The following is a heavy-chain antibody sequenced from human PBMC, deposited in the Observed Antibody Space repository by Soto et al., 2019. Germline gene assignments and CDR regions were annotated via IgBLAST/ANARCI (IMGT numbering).Heavy chain of an antibody. CDR2: IYFSGSA. D-gene: IGHD5-12*01. V-gene: IGHV4-59*08. CDR1: GDSITSSY. CDR3: ARRYSGYGDY. J-gene: IGHJ4*02. Sequence: PSETLSLTCAVSGDSITSSYWSWIRQPPGEGLEWIGYIYFSGSANYNPSLKSRVTISVDTSKNQFSLKLSSVTAADTAVYYCARRYSGYGDYWGQGTLVTVSS.